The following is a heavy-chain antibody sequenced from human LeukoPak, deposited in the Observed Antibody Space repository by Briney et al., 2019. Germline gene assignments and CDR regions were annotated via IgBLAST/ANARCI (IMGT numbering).Heavy chain of an antibody. Sequence: PSETLSLTCTVSGGSISSYYWSWIRQPPGKGLEWIGYIYYSGSTNYNPSLKSRVTISVDTSKDQFSLKLSSVTAADTAVYYCARSGYSYGAGDWFDPWGQGTLVTVSS. D-gene: IGHD5-18*01. CDR3: ARSGYSYGAGDWFDP. CDR1: GGSISSYY. V-gene: IGHV4-59*01. J-gene: IGHJ5*02. CDR2: IYYSGST.